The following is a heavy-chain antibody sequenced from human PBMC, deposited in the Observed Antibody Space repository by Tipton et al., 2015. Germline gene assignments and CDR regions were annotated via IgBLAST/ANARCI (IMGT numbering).Heavy chain of an antibody. CDR1: GFTFSSYD. D-gene: IGHD6-6*01. V-gene: IGHV3-13*01. J-gene: IGHJ6*02. CDR2: IGSAGDM. CDR3: ARKRPVEGMDV. Sequence: SLRLSCAASGFTFSSYDMQWVRQPTGKGLEWVSAIGSAGDMYYLDSVKGRFIVSRDNAKNTLYLQMHSLRVEDTAVYYCARKRPVEGMDVWGQGTTVTVSS.